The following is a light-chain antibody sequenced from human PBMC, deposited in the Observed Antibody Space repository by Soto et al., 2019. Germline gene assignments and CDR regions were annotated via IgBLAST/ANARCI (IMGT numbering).Light chain of an antibody. V-gene: IGKV1-9*01. Sequence: DIQMTQSPSSLSASVGDRVTITCRASQGISSYLAWYQQKPGKAPKLLIYDVSIRATGVPARFSGTGSETDFTLTISGLQSEDSAIYFCQQYNNWPFSFGQGTRLEIK. CDR1: QGISSY. CDR2: DVS. CDR3: QQYNNWPFS. J-gene: IGKJ5*01.